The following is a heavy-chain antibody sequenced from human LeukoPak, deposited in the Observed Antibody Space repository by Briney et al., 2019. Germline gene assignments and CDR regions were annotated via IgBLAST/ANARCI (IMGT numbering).Heavy chain of an antibody. Sequence: GSSVKVSCKASGGTFSSYAISWVRQAPGQGLEWMGTIIPIFGIANYAQKFQGRVTITADKSTSTAYMELSSLRSEDTAVYYCARVEMATTKYYYGMDVWGQGTTVTVSS. CDR3: ARVEMATTKYYYGMDV. D-gene: IGHD5-24*01. CDR1: GGTFSSYA. V-gene: IGHV1-69*04. J-gene: IGHJ6*02. CDR2: IIPIFGIA.